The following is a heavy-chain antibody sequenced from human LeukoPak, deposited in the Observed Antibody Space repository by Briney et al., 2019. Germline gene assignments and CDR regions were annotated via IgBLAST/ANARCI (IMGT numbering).Heavy chain of an antibody. CDR2: ISYDGSNK. CDR1: GFTFSSYG. Sequence: PGGSLRLSCAASGFTFSSYGMHWVRQAPGKGLEWVAVISYDGSNKYYADSVKGRFTISRDNSKNTLYLQMNSLRAEDTAVYYCAKDRPVGYGDYAYWGQGTLVTVSS. CDR3: AKDRPVGYGDYAY. J-gene: IGHJ4*02. D-gene: IGHD4-17*01. V-gene: IGHV3-30*18.